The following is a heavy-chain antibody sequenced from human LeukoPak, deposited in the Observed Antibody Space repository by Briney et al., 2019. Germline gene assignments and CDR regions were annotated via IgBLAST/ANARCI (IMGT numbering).Heavy chain of an antibody. CDR2: IIPIFGTA. J-gene: IGHJ4*02. Sequence: ASVKVSCKASGYTFTSYAMNWVRQAPGQGLEWMGGIIPIFGTANYAQKFQGRVTITADKSTSTAYMELSSLRSEDTAVYYCARDSGDGYNYDVFDYWGQGILVTVSS. CDR3: ARDSGDGYNYDVFDY. CDR1: GYTFTSYA. V-gene: IGHV1-69*06. D-gene: IGHD5-24*01.